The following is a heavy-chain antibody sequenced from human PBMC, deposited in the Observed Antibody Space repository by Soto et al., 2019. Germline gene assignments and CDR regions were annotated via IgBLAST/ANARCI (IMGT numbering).Heavy chain of an antibody. CDR1: GFTFNSYG. CDR2: ISYDSTKT. CDR3: ARTRSAWSDFHYYSLDV. D-gene: IGHD1-26*01. V-gene: IGHV3-30*03. J-gene: IGHJ6*02. Sequence: QVQLVESGGGVVQPGRSLRLSCAASGFTFNSYGMHWVRQGPGNGLEWVAFISYDSTKTYYADSVKGRFTISRDNSNSALYVKMNSLTGEDTAVDYCARTRSAWSDFHYYSLDVWGQGTTVTVSS.